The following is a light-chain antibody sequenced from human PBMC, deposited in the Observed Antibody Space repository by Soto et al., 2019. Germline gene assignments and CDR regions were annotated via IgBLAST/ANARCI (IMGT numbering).Light chain of an antibody. V-gene: IGKV3-20*01. CDR3: QQYGSSPPWT. CDR2: GAS. J-gene: IGKJ1*01. Sequence: EIVLTQSPGTLSLSPGERATLSCRASQSVSSSYLAWYQQKPGQAPRLLIYGASSRATGIPDRFSGSGSGTDFTFTISRLEPEDFAVYYCQQYGSSPPWTFGQGTKV. CDR1: QSVSSSY.